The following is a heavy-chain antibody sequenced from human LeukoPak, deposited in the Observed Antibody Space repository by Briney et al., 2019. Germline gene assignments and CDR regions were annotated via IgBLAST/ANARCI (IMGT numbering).Heavy chain of an antibody. J-gene: IGHJ4*02. CDR3: VRDGGVSGYDLLDY. CDR1: GFTFSNYW. D-gene: IGHD5-12*01. CDR2: INQDGSEE. Sequence: GGSLRLSCAASGFTFSNYWMTWVRQAPGKGLECVAHINQDGSEEHYMDSVKARFTISRDNAKNSLSLQMNSLRAEETAVYYCVRDGGVSGYDLLDYWGRGTLVTVSS. V-gene: IGHV3-7*01.